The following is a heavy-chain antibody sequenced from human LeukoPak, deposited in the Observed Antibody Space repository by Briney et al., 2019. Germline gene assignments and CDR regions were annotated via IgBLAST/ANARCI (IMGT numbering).Heavy chain of an antibody. V-gene: IGHV3-15*01. CDR3: TTPIFDP. Sequence: GGSLRLSCTVSGFTVSSNSMSWVRQAPGKGLEWIGRIKSEADGGTTDYAAPVKGRFFISRDDSKNTLYLQMNSLKTEDTAVYYCTTPIFDPWGQGTLVTVSS. J-gene: IGHJ5*02. CDR2: IKSEADGGTT. CDR1: GFTVSSNS.